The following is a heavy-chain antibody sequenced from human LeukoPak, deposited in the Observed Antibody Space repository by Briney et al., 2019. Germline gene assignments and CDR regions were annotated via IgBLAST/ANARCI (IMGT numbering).Heavy chain of an antibody. CDR3: ARDTMAPYYYYYMDV. J-gene: IGHJ6*03. V-gene: IGHV3-48*01. Sequence: PGGSLRLSCSASGCTFSSYSMNWVRQAPAKGLEWVSYISSSSSTIYYADSVKGRFTISRDNAKNPLYLQMNSLRAEDTAVYYCARDTMAPYYYYYMDVWGKGTTVTVSS. CDR1: GCTFSSYS. CDR2: ISSSSSTI. D-gene: IGHD3-10*01.